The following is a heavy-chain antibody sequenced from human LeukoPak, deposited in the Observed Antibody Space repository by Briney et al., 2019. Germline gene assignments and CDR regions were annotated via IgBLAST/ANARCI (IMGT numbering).Heavy chain of an antibody. V-gene: IGHV1-2*02. CDR2: INPHSGGT. J-gene: IGHJ4*02. CDR1: GYTFTGYY. Sequence: ASVKASCKASGYTFTGYYIHWVRQAPGQGLEWMGWINPHSGGTNYAQKFQGGVTMTRDTSITTAYMELSSLRSDDTAVYYCARDGPRSGYDLGHFDNLGQGTLVTASS. CDR3: ARDGPRSGYDLGHFDN. D-gene: IGHD5-12*01.